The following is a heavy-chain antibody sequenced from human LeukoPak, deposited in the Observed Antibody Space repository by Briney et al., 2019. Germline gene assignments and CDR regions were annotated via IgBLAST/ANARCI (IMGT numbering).Heavy chain of an antibody. V-gene: IGHV3-53*01. CDR2: IYPGGST. CDR3: AEDAQWEMKDS. Sequence: PGGSLRLSCAASGFNVRTNYMSWVRQAPGKGLEWVSIIYPGGSTYYADSMKGRFTISRDNSRNTLYLQIHSLTAEDTAIYYCAEDAQWEMKDSWGQGALVTVSS. D-gene: IGHD1-26*01. CDR1: GFNVRTNY. J-gene: IGHJ4*02.